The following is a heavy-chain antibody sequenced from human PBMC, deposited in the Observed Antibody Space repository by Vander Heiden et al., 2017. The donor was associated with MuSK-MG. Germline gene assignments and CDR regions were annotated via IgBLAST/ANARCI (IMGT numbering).Heavy chain of an antibody. J-gene: IGHJ2*01. CDR1: GFTFDDYA. CDR3: AKDYGSGSYYWYFDL. D-gene: IGHD3-10*01. CDR2: ISWDGGST. V-gene: IGHV3-43D*03. Sequence: EVQLVESGGVVVQPGGSLRLSCPASGFTFDDYAMHWVRQAPGKGLEWVSLISWDGGSTYYADSVKGRFTISRDNSKNSLYLQMNSLRAEDTALYYCAKDYGSGSYYWYFDLWGRGTLVTVSS.